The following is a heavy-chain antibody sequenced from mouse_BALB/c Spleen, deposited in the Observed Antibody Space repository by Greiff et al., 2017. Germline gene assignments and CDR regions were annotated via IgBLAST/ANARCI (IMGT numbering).Heavy chain of an antibody. V-gene: IGHV5-9-4*01. CDR3: ARRGTTVVAHFDY. CDR1: GFSFSSYA. Sequence: EVKLVESGGGLVKPGGSLTLSCAASGFSFSSYAMSWVRQSPEKRLEWVAEISSGGSYTNYPDTVTGRFTISRDKAKNTLYLEMSSLRSEDTAMYYCARRGTTVVAHFDYWGQGTTLTVSS. CDR2: ISSGGSYT. D-gene: IGHD1-1*01. J-gene: IGHJ2*01.